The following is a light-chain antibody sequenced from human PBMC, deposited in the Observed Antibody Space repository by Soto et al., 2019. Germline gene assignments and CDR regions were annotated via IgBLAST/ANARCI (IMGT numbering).Light chain of an antibody. J-gene: IGKJ1*01. CDR1: QSVSSSY. CDR3: QQYGSSGT. V-gene: IGKV3-20*01. Sequence: IVSTQSPGTLSFSPGERATLSCRASQSVSSSYLAWYQQKPGHAPRLLIYGASNRATGIPDRFSGSGSGTDFTLTISRLEPEDFAVYYCQQYGSSGTVGQGTKVDIK. CDR2: GAS.